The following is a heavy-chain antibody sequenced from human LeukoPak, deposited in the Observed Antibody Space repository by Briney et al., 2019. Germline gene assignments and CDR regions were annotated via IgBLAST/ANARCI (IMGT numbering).Heavy chain of an antibody. CDR2: ISSSSSYI. Sequence: GGSLRLSCAASGFTFSSYSMNWVRQAPGKGLEWVSSISSSSSYIYYADSVKGRFTISRDNAKNSLYLQMNSLRAEDTAVYYCARDRGYYSSTSCYLAFPYNWFDPWGQGTLVTVSS. V-gene: IGHV3-21*01. J-gene: IGHJ5*02. CDR3: ARDRGYYSSTSCYLAFPYNWFDP. CDR1: GFTFSSYS. D-gene: IGHD2-2*01.